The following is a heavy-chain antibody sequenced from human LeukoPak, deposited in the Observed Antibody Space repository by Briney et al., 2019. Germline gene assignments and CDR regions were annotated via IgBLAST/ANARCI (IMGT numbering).Heavy chain of an antibody. V-gene: IGHV3-23*01. CDR2: ISGSGGST. Sequence: GGSLRLSCAASGFTFSSYAMSWVRQAPGKGLEWVSAISGSGGSTYYADSVKGRFTISRDNSKNTLYLQMNSLRAEDTAVYHCAKDHYSSGWYSFDYWGQGTLVSVSS. CDR3: AKDHYSSGWYSFDY. J-gene: IGHJ4*02. D-gene: IGHD6-19*01. CDR1: GFTFSSYA.